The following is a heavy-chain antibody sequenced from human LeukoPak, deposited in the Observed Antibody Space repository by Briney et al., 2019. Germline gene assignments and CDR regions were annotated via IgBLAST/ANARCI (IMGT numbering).Heavy chain of an antibody. Sequence: XSVKVSCKASGYTFTSYAMNWVRQAPGQGLEWMGWINTNTGNPTYAQGFTGRFVFSLDTSVSTAYLQISSLKAEDTAVYYCARGAIPLYCSGGSCPFDYWGQGTLVTVSS. V-gene: IGHV7-4-1*02. CDR3: ARGAIPLYCSGGSCPFDY. CDR2: INTNTGNP. D-gene: IGHD2-15*01. CDR1: GYTFTSYA. J-gene: IGHJ4*02.